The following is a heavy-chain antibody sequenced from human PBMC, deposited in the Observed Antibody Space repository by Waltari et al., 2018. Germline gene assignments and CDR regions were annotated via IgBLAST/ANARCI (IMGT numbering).Heavy chain of an antibody. V-gene: IGHV1-2*02. J-gene: IGHJ4*02. CDR1: GFTFTDYY. Sequence: QVQVMQSGAEVKNPGASVKVSCQASGFTFTDYYMHWMRQAPGQGLEWMGDIYLSSGDTNYAQKFRGRVTLTRDTAITTAYLELSSLRSDDTAVYYCARDSAEMSGTYLDYWGQGTLVTVSS. CDR2: IYLSSGDT. D-gene: IGHD6-13*01. CDR3: ARDSAEMSGTYLDY.